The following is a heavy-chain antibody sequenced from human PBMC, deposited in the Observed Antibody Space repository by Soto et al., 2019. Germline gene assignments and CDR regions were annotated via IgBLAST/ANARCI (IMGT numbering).Heavy chain of an antibody. CDR3: ARDLLAGQQLVITWFHP. Sequence: LRLSCTASGFAFSSFNMNWVRQAPGKGLEWVSSIFTRSSQIYYADSVKGRFTISRDDAKNSLFLQMNSLSVEDTAVYYCARDLLAGQQLVITWFHPWGQGTLGTVSS. CDR2: IFTRSSQI. J-gene: IGHJ5*02. CDR1: GFAFSSFN. V-gene: IGHV3-21*01. D-gene: IGHD1-26*01.